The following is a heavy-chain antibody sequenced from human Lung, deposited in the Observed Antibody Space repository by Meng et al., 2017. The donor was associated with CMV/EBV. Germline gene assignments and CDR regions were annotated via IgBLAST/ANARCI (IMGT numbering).Heavy chain of an antibody. CDR2: IKQDGSEK. J-gene: IGHJ6*02. CDR3: ARDSKISSGSSSYYYYYGMDV. V-gene: IGHV3-7*01. CDR1: GFTFSSYW. D-gene: IGHD6-6*01. Sequence: GESLKISCAASGFTFSSYWMSWVRQAPGKGLEWVANIKQDGSEKYYVDSVKGRFTISRDNAKNSLYLQMNSLRAEDTAVYYCARDSKISSGSSSYYYYYGMDVWGQGTTVTVS.